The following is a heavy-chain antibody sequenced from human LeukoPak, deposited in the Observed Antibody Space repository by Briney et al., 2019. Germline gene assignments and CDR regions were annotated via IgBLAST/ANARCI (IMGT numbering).Heavy chain of an antibody. Sequence: SETLSLTCTVSGCSISSYYWSWIRQPPGKGLEWIGYIYYSGSTNYNPSLKSRVTISVDTSKNQFSLKLSSVTAADTAVYYCARGSGWLPDYWDQGTLVSVSS. D-gene: IGHD6-19*01. CDR1: GCSISSYY. CDR2: IYYSGST. J-gene: IGHJ4*02. CDR3: ARGSGWLPDY. V-gene: IGHV4-59*01.